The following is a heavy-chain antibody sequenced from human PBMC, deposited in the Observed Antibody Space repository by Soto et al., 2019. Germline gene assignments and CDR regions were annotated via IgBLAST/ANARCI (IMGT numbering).Heavy chain of an antibody. CDR2: MSDHNGNT. CDR3: VRDLGSYGLDYCDD. D-gene: IGHD3-16*01. CDR1: SYSFTTCG. Sequence: VSCKASSYSFTTCGISWVRQAPGHGLECMGWMSDHNGNTNYPQKFEHRITITSYSSTITAYIDLSGLKSEDTAVYYCVRDLGSYGLDYCDDGGQGTQGTVS. J-gene: IGHJ4*02. V-gene: IGHV1-18*01.